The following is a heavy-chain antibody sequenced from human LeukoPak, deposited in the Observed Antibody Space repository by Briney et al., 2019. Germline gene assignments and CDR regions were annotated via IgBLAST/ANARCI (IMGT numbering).Heavy chain of an antibody. CDR3: ARDRSPAARGPPAFDI. Sequence: PGGSLRLSCAASGFTFTSYAMTWVRQAPGKGLEWVSYISSSGSTIYYADSVKGRFTISRDNAKNSLYLQMNSLRAEDTAVYYCARDRSPAARGPPAFDIWGQGTMVTVSS. CDR1: GFTFTSYA. D-gene: IGHD2-2*01. V-gene: IGHV3-48*04. CDR2: ISSSGSTI. J-gene: IGHJ3*02.